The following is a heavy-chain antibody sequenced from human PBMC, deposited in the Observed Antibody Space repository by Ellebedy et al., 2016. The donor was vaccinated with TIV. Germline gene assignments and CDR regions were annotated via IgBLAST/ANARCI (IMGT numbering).Heavy chain of an antibody. D-gene: IGHD2-2*01. Sequence: PGGSLRLSCEASGFTSSDYYMTWTRQAPGKGLEWVSYISRSGRPTFYADSVKGRFTISRDNAKSSLFLQMNSLRAEDTAVYYCARDLMPSNWFDPWGQGTLVTVSS. J-gene: IGHJ5*02. CDR2: ISRSGRPT. CDR1: GFTSSDYY. V-gene: IGHV3-11*01. CDR3: ARDLMPSNWFDP.